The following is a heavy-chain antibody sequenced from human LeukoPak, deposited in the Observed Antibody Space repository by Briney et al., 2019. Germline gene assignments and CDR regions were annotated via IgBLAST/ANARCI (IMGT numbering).Heavy chain of an antibody. CDR1: GGTFSNYA. J-gene: IGHJ4*02. D-gene: IGHD3-16*01. V-gene: IGHV3-21*01. CDR3: ARDLGGAGY. CDR2: ISSSSSYI. Sequence: ASVKVSCKASGGTFSNYAISWVRQAPGKGLEWVSSISSSSSYIYYADSVKGRFTISRDNAKNSLYLQMNSLRAEDTAVYYCARDLGGAGYWGQGTLVTVSS.